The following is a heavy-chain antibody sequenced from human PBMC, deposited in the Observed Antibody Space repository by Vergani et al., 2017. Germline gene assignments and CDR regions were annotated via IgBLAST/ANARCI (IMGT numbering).Heavy chain of an antibody. CDR3: ASTAYSSQNQIDY. CDR1: GFTFSSCA. D-gene: IGHD6-19*01. V-gene: IGHV3-30*04. Sequence: QVQLVESGGGVVQPGRSLRLSCAASGFTFSSCAMHWVRQAPGKGLGWVAVISYDGINKYYTDSVKGRFTISRDNSKNTLYLQMNSLRAEDTAVYYCASTAYSSQNQIDYWGQGTLVTVSS. CDR2: ISYDGINK. J-gene: IGHJ4*02.